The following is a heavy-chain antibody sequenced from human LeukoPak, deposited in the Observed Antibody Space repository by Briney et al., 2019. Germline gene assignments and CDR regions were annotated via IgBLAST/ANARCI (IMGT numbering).Heavy chain of an antibody. V-gene: IGHV1-2*04. Sequence: ASVKVSCKASGYTFTSYGISWVRQAPGQGLEWMGWINPNNGDTRHAQNFQGWVTMTRDTSISTAYIELRRLRSEDTAVYFCARGRRLATYGSGWNVEIYYWGQGALASVSS. CDR2: INPNNGDT. CDR3: ARGRRLATYGSGWNVEIYY. D-gene: IGHD6-19*01. J-gene: IGHJ4*02. CDR1: GYTFTSYG.